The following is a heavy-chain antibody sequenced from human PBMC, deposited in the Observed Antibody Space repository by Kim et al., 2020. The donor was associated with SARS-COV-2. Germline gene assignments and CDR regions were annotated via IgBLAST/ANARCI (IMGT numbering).Heavy chain of an antibody. CDR2: INSDGSST. J-gene: IGHJ4*02. CDR1: GFTFSSYW. CDR3: ARDYSSGWYVGIIDY. V-gene: IGHV3-74*01. Sequence: GGSLRLSCAASGFTFSSYWMHWVRQAPGKGLVWVSRINSDGSSTSYADSVKGRFTISRDNAKNTLYLQMNSLRAEDTAVYKCARDYSSGWYVGIIDYWGQGTLVTVSS. D-gene: IGHD6-19*01.